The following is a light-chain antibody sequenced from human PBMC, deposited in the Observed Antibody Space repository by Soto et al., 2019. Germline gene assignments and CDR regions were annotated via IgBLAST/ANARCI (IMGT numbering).Light chain of an antibody. V-gene: IGKV1-5*01. CDR1: QSISSW. Sequence: DIHMTQSPSTLSASVGDRVTITCRASQSISSWLAWYQQKPGKAPKLLIYDASSLESGVPSRFSGSGSGTEFTLTISSLQPDDFATYYCQQRTFGQGTKVDIK. CDR3: QQRT. J-gene: IGKJ1*01. CDR2: DAS.